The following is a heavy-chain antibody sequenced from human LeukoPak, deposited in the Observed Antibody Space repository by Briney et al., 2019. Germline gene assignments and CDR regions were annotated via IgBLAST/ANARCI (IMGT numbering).Heavy chain of an antibody. CDR3: ARLSEYCSSTSCYFDYYYYGMDV. Sequence: ASVKVSCKASGYTFTSYGISWVRQAPGQGLEWMGWISAYNGNTNYAQKFQGRVTITADESTSTAYMELSSLRSEDTAVYYCARLSEYCSSTSCYFDYYYYGMDVWGQGTTVTVSS. V-gene: IGHV1-18*01. J-gene: IGHJ6*02. CDR1: GYTFTSYG. D-gene: IGHD2-2*01. CDR2: ISAYNGNT.